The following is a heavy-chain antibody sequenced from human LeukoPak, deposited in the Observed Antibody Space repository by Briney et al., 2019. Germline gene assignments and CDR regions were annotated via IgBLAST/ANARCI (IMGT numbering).Heavy chain of an antibody. J-gene: IGHJ4*02. V-gene: IGHV3-15*01. CDR2: IKSNSDGGTT. D-gene: IGHD3-10*01. Sequence: GGSLRLSCGASGISFSGAWMSWVRQAPGKGLEWVGRIKSNSDGGTTDSAAPVKGRFTISRDDSKNTLFLQMNRLRTEDTAVYYCTTVQFARTMSLDYWGQGALVTVSS. CDR1: GISFSGAW. CDR3: TTVQFARTMSLDY.